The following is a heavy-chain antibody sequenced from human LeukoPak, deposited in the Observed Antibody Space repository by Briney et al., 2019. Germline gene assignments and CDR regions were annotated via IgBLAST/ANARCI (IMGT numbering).Heavy chain of an antibody. J-gene: IGHJ6*03. CDR2: IKQDGSEK. Sequence: PGGSLRLSCAASGFTFSTYWMSWVRQTPGKGLEWVANIKQDGSEKYYVDSVKGRFTISRDNAKNSLYLQMNSLRAEDTAVYYCATYFGSETYCIPYNYHYMDVWGKGTTVTVSS. CDR3: ATYFGSETYCIPYNYHYMDV. CDR1: GFTFSTYW. V-gene: IGHV3-7*01. D-gene: IGHD3-10*01.